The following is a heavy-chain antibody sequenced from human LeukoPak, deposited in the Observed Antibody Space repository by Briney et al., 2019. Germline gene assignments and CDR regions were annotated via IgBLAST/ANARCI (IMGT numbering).Heavy chain of an antibody. J-gene: IGHJ3*02. CDR1: GYSFTSYW. V-gene: IGHV5-51*01. CDR2: LYPGDSDT. D-gene: IGHD6-13*01. CDR3: ARLYLPYTSAWYGSAFDI. Sequence: GESLKISCKSSGYSFTSYWIAWVRQMPGKRLEWMGILYPGDSDTRYSPSFQGQVTISADRSITTAYLQWSSLKASATAMYYCARLYLPYTSAWYGSAFDIWGQGTMVTVSS.